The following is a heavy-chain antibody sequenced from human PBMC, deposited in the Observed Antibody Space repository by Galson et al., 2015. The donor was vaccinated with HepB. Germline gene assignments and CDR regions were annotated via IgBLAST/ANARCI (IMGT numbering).Heavy chain of an antibody. CDR1: GFTFSSYS. J-gene: IGHJ6*02. D-gene: IGHD3-3*01. Sequence: SLRLSCAASGFTFSSYSMNWVRQAPGKGLEWVSYISSSSSTIYYADSVKGRFTISRDNAKNSLYLQMNSLRAEDTAVYYCARDLRFLEWLYYYYGMDVWGQGTTVTVS. V-gene: IGHV3-48*01. CDR2: ISSSSSTI. CDR3: ARDLRFLEWLYYYYGMDV.